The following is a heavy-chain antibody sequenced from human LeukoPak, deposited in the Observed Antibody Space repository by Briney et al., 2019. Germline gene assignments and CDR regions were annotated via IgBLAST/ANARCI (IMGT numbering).Heavy chain of an antibody. Sequence: PGGSLRLSCAASGFTFSSHWMHWVRLAPGKGLEWVANIKEDGTETYYVDSVKGRFTISRDNAKNSLYLQMNSLRVEDTAVYYCAKEGRSLQTYWGQGTLVTVSS. CDR2: IKEDGTET. D-gene: IGHD1-14*01. V-gene: IGHV3-7*03. J-gene: IGHJ4*02. CDR3: AKEGRSLQTY. CDR1: GFTFSSHW.